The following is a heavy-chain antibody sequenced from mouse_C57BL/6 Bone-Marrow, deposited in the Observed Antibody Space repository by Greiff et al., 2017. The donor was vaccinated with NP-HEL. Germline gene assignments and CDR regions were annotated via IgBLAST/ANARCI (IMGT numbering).Heavy chain of an antibody. V-gene: IGHV5-9*01. J-gene: IGHJ3*01. CDR1: GFTFSSYT. CDR3: ARQRRYGSSYEAWFAY. CDR2: ISGGGGNT. Sequence: EVKLMESGGGLVKPGGSLKLSCAASGFTFSSYTMSWVRQTPEKRLEWVATISGGGGNTYYPDSVKGRFTISRDNAKNTLYLQMSSLRSEDTALYYCARQRRYGSSYEAWFAYWGQGTLVTVSA. D-gene: IGHD1-1*01.